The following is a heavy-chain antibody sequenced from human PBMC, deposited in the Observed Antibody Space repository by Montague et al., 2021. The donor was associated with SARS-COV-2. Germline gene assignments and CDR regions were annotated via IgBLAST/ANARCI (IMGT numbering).Heavy chain of an antibody. D-gene: IGHD3-22*01. J-gene: IGHJ5*02. CDR2: IYYSGST. Sequence: SETLSLICTVSGGSISSSSYYWGWIRQPPGNGLEWIGSIYYSGSTYYNPSLKSRVTISVDTSKNQFSLKLSSVTAADTAVYYCARREYYYDSSGYGRMDWFNPWGKGTLVPVSS. CDR1: GGSISSSSYY. V-gene: IGHV4-39*01. CDR3: ARREYYYDSSGYGRMDWFNP.